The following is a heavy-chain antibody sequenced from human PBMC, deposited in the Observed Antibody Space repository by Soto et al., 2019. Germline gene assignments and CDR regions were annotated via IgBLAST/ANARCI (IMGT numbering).Heavy chain of an antibody. CDR3: ATAGQGSFAS. CDR1: GFTFSASW. J-gene: IGHJ4*02. CDR2: INSDGSSS. Sequence: EVQLVESGGGLVQSGGSLRLSCAASGFTFSASWMHWVRQAPGKGLVWVSRINSDGSSSVYADSVKGRFTTSKDNSKNTLPLHLTSLRADDTALSYCATAGQGSFASWGQGTLVTVSS. V-gene: IGHV3-74*01. D-gene: IGHD3-10*01.